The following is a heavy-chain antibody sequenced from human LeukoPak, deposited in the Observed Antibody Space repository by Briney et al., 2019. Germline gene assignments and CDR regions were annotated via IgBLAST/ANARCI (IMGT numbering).Heavy chain of an antibody. CDR2: INGDGSTT. J-gene: IGHJ1*01. CDR1: GFTFSRYW. CDR3: ATGNYYDSRGYYTFGH. Sequence: GGSLRLSCAASGFTFSRYWMHWVRQAPGKGLVWVSRINGDGSTTSYADSVKGGFTISRDNAKNTLYLQMNSLRVEDTAVYYCATGNYYDSRGYYTFGHWGQGTLVTVSS. V-gene: IGHV3-74*01. D-gene: IGHD3-22*01.